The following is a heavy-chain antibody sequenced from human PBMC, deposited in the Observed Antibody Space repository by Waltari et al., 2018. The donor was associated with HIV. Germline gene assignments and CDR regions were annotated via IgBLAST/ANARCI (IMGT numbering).Heavy chain of an antibody. Sequence: QVHLVQSGAALRKLGASVTVSCKASGYTFTNYGIPWVRQAPGQGVEWMGWISGYNGDTKYAQKVRGRVTMTTDTSTSTAYLEMGSLRFDDTAVYYCARDHYYGSSGYYSDYWGQGTLVTVSS. D-gene: IGHD3-22*01. CDR1: GYTFTNYG. CDR2: ISGYNGDT. CDR3: ARDHYYGSSGYYSDY. V-gene: IGHV1-18*01. J-gene: IGHJ4*02.